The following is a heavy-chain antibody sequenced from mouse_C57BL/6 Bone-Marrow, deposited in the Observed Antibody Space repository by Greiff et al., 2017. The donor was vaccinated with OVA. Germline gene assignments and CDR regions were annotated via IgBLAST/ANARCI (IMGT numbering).Heavy chain of an antibody. CDR3: ARGRLRRGALDY. J-gene: IGHJ2*01. V-gene: IGHV1-81*01. D-gene: IGHD2-4*01. CDR1: GYTFTSYG. Sequence: VQLKESGAELARPGASVKLSCKASGYTFTSYGISWVKQRTGQGLEWIGEIYPRSGNTYYNEKFKGKATLTADKSSSTAYMELRSLTSEDSAVYFCARGRLRRGALDYWGQGTTLTVSS. CDR2: IYPRSGNT.